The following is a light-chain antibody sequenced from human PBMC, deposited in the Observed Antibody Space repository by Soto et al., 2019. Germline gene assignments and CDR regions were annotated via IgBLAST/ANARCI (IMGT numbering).Light chain of an antibody. CDR1: QNIDNK. V-gene: IGKV3-15*01. CDR3: QQYKSWWPIT. CDR2: NAV. Sequence: EIVLTQSPATLSVSPGERATLSCRASQNIDNKLVWYQQKPGQAPSLLLSNAVTRAPGIPARFSGSGFGTEFTLNISSLQPEDFATYYCQQYKSWWPITFGQGTRLEI. J-gene: IGKJ5*01.